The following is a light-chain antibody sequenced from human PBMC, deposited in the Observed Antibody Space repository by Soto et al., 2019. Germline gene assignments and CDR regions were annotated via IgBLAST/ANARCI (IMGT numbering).Light chain of an antibody. V-gene: IGKV3-15*01. CDR1: QSIRST. Sequence: ETVMTQSPATLSVSPGERATLSCRASQSIRSTLAWFQQKPGQAPRLLIYDASKRATGIPARFIGSGSGTEFTLTISSLQSEDFAVYYCQQYNNWPRTFGQGTKVDIK. J-gene: IGKJ1*01. CDR3: QQYNNWPRT. CDR2: DAS.